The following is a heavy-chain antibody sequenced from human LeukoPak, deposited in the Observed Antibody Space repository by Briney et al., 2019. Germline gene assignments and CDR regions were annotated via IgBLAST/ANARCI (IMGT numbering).Heavy chain of an antibody. CDR2: IYTSGST. Sequence: SQTLSLTCSVSGGSVSSDSYYWSWIRQPAGKGLEWIGRIYTSGSTNYNPSLKSRVTISIDTSKKQFSLMLRSVTAADTAIYYCAKGGRWSEASDIWGQGTMVTVSS. J-gene: IGHJ3*02. CDR3: AKGGRWSEASDI. D-gene: IGHD3-16*01. V-gene: IGHV4-61*02. CDR1: GGSVSSDSYY.